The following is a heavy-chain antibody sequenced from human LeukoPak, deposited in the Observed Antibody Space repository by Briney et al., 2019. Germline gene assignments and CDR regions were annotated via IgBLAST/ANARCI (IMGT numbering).Heavy chain of an antibody. J-gene: IGHJ4*02. CDR3: SRLSKGRYFDYIFDY. CDR2: LYYSGRT. V-gene: IGHV4-39*01. CDR1: GGSVSSTEFS. Sequence: SETLSLTCTVSGGSVSSTEFSWGWIRPPPGKGLQWVGNLYYSGRTSYHPSLNSRVTMSVDTNKNQFSLKMTAMTPAETAVYYCSRLSKGRYFDYIFDYWGQGSLVTVSS. D-gene: IGHD3-9*01.